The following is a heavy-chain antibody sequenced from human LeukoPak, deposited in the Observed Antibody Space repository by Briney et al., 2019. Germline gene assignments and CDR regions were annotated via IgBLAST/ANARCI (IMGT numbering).Heavy chain of an antibody. V-gene: IGHV3-21*01. CDR1: GFTFSSYS. CDR3: ARDEYYYDSSGYYYVEYYYGMDV. Sequence: GGSLRLSCAASGFTFSSYSMNWVRQAPGKGLEWVSSISSSSSYIYYADSVKGRFTISRNNAKSSLYLQMNSLRAEDTAVYYCARDEYYYDSSGYYYVEYYYGMDVWGQGTTVTVSS. CDR2: ISSSSSYI. J-gene: IGHJ6*02. D-gene: IGHD3-22*01.